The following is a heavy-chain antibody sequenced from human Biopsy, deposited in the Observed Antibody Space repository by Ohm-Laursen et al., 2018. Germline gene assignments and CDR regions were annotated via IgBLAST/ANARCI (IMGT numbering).Heavy chain of an antibody. V-gene: IGHV3-21*06. D-gene: IGHD1-14*01. CDR2: ISRSTSHF. CDR3: ARGRTHLLPDHDWFDP. Sequence: GSLRLSCSASGFSLRNYTINWVRQAPGKGLEWVSSISRSTSHFLYAEALKGRFTSSRDNAKNSVYLQMSSLRAEDTGVYYCARGRTHLLPDHDWFDPWGQGTLVTVFS. CDR1: GFSLRNYT. J-gene: IGHJ5*02.